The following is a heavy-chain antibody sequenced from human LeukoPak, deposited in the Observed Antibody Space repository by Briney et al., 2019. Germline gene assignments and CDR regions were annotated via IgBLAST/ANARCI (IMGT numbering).Heavy chain of an antibody. CDR2: IRYDGSNK. J-gene: IGHJ3*02. Sequence: GGTLRLSCAASGFTFSSYGMHWVRQAPGKGLEWVAFIRYDGSNKYYADSVKGRFTISRDNSKNTLYLQMNSLRAEDTAVYYCAKQDIVGVPAAIQFGAFDIWGQRTMVTVSS. CDR3: AKQDIVGVPAAIQFGAFDI. V-gene: IGHV3-30*02. D-gene: IGHD2-2*01. CDR1: GFTFSSYG.